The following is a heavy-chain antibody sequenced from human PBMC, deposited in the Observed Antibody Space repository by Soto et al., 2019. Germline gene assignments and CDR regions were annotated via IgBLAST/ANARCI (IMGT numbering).Heavy chain of an antibody. V-gene: IGHV4-59*01. Sequence: PSETLSLTCTVSGGSISSYYWSWIRQPPGKGLEWIGYIYYSGSTNYNPSLKSRVTISVDTSKNQFSLKLSSVTAADTAVYYCARDSGGGNAFDIWGRGKMVTVSS. J-gene: IGHJ3*02. CDR3: ARDSGGGNAFDI. CDR2: IYYSGST. CDR1: GGSISSYY. D-gene: IGHD3-10*01.